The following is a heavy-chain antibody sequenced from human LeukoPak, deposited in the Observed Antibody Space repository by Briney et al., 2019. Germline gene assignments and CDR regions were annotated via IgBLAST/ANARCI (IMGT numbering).Heavy chain of an antibody. J-gene: IGHJ6*03. D-gene: IGHD6-13*01. CDR2: ISWDGGST. CDR1: GFTFDDYA. CDR3: AKDGAAAGFTLHYYYYYMDV. V-gene: IGHV3-43D*03. Sequence: PGGSLRLSCAASGFTFDDYAMHWVRQAPGKGLEWVSLISWDGGSTYYADSVKGRFTISRDNSKNSLYLQMNSLRAEDTALYYCAKDGAAAGFTLHYYYYYMDVWGKGTTVTVSS.